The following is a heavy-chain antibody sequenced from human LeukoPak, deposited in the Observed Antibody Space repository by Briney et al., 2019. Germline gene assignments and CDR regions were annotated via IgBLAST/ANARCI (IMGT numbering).Heavy chain of an antibody. Sequence: GGSLRLSCVASGFTFSTYVMSWVRPAPGKGLEWVSLISGNGADTFYADSVKGRFTISRDNSQNTLFLQMNSLRDEDTAVYYCANDLARYSGNDLGYWGQGTLVTVSA. D-gene: IGHD5-12*01. J-gene: IGHJ4*02. CDR3: ANDLARYSGNDLGY. V-gene: IGHV3-23*01. CDR1: GFTFSTYV. CDR2: ISGNGADT.